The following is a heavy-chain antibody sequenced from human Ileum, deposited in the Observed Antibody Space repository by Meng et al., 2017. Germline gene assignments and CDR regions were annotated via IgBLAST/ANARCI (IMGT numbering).Heavy chain of an antibody. CDR1: GGSFSGYY. Sequence: QGQLQQWGAGLLKPSETLSLPCAVYGGSFSGYYWSWIRQPPGKGLEWIGEINHSGSTNYNPSLKSRVTISVDTSKNQFSLKLSSVTAADTAVYYCSRTSYYDNSGYYPGWGQGTLVTVSS. J-gene: IGHJ4*02. CDR3: SRTSYYDNSGYYPG. CDR2: INHSGST. V-gene: IGHV4-34*01. D-gene: IGHD3-22*01.